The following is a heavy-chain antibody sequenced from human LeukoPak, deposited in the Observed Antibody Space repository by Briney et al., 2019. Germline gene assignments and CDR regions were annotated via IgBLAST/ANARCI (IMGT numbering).Heavy chain of an antibody. V-gene: IGHV3-23*01. CDR2: ISGSGGST. CDR1: GFTFSSYA. D-gene: IGHD6-13*01. Sequence: GGSLRLSCAASGFTFSSYAMSWVRQAPGKGLEWVSAISGSGGSTYYADSVKGRFTISRDNSKNTLYLQMNSLRAEDTAVYYCAKDQFPLAAAGRDYYYGMDVWGQGTTVTVSS. J-gene: IGHJ6*02. CDR3: AKDQFPLAAAGRDYYYGMDV.